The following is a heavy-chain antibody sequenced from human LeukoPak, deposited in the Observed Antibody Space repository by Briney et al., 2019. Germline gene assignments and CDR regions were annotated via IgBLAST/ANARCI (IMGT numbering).Heavy chain of an antibody. CDR3: ARWLPELDAFDI. CDR1: GGSISSGGYY. CDR2: IYYSGST. D-gene: IGHD5-18*01. J-gene: IGHJ3*02. V-gene: IGHV4-31*03. Sequence: PSETLSLTCTVSGGSISSGGYYWSWIRQHPGKGLEWIGYIYYSGSTYYNPSLKSRVTISVDTSKNQFSLKLSSVTAADTAVYYCARWLPELDAFDIWGQGTMVTVSS.